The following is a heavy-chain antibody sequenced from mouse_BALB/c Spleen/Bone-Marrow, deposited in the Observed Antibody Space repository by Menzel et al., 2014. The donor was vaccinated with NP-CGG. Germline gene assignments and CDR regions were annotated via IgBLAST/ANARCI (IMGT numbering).Heavy chain of an antibody. V-gene: IGHV1-69*02. Sequence: VQLQQSGAELVRPGASVKLSCKASGYTFTSYWINWVKQRPGQGLEWVGNIYPSDSYTNYNQKFKDKATLTVDKSSSTAYMQLSSPTSEDSAVHYCTRSGGYYFDYWGQGTTLTVSS. J-gene: IGHJ2*01. CDR3: TRSGGYYFDY. CDR2: IYPSDSYT. CDR1: GYTFTSYW.